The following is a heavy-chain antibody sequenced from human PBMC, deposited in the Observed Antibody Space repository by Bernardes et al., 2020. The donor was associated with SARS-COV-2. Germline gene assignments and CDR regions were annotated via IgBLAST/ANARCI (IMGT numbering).Heavy chain of an antibody. D-gene: IGHD6-13*01. CDR2: LYINGDT. J-gene: IGHJ3*01. Sequence: SETLSLTCTVSGDSISSHYWSWIRQPAGKGLEWIGRLYINGDTNYNPSLKSRVTMSVDTSRNQLSLKLRSVTAADTAVYYCARAKDPGAGPILIAFDLWAKGQMSSSLQ. CDR3: ARAKDPGAGPILIAFDL. CDR1: GDSISSHY. V-gene: IGHV4-4*07.